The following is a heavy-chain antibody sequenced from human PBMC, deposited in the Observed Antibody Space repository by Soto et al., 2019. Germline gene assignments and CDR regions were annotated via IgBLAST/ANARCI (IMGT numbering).Heavy chain of an antibody. CDR1: GFTFSDYG. CDR3: AKGGRQWLVTSDFNY. V-gene: IGHV3-33*06. CDR2: IWYDGSNK. Sequence: SLRLSCAATGFTFSDYGMLWVRQATGKGLEWVAVIWYDGSNKYYADSVKGRFTISRDSSKNTVSLEMTSLRAEDTAVYYCAKGGRQWLVTSDFNYWGQGALVTVSS. D-gene: IGHD6-19*01. J-gene: IGHJ4*02.